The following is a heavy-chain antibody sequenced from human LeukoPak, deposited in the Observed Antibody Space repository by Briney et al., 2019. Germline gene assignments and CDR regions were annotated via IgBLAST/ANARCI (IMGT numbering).Heavy chain of an antibody. CDR2: SYYSGST. D-gene: IGHD3-9*01. Sequence: SETLSLTCTVPGGSISSRSYYWGWSRQPPGKGREWIGSSYYSGSTYYNPSPKSRVTISADKSNNQFSLKLNSVTAADTAVYYCARRDYYDILTGSPKAFDIWGQGTMVTVSS. CDR1: GGSISSRSYY. CDR3: ARRDYYDILTGSPKAFDI. V-gene: IGHV4-39*07. J-gene: IGHJ3*02.